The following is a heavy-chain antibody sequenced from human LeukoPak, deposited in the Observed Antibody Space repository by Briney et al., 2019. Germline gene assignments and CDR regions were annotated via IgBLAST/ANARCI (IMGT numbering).Heavy chain of an antibody. CDR2: IANDGRT. CDR1: GFTVSSNY. J-gene: IGHJ4*02. D-gene: IGHD6-19*01. Sequence: PGGSLRLSCAASGFTVSSNYMSWVRQAPGKGLECVSVIANDGRTYYANSVKGRFTISRDISKNMVYLQMNSLRADDTAVYYCARDDTSGGYYEFGYWGQGTLVTVFS. CDR3: ARDDTSGGYYEFGY. V-gene: IGHV3-53*01.